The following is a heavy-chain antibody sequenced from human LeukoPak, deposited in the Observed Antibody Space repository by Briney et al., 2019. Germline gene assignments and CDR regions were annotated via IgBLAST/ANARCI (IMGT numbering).Heavy chain of an antibody. CDR3: ARGGGAFDI. Sequence: GGSLSLSCAASGFTFSSFGMHWVRQAPGKGLEWVAFVRFDGTKKYYADSVKGRFTISRDNAKNSLYLQMNSLRAEDTAVYFCARGGGAFDIWGQGTMVTVSS. V-gene: IGHV3-30*02. CDR2: VRFDGTKK. J-gene: IGHJ3*02. D-gene: IGHD5-12*01. CDR1: GFTFSSFG.